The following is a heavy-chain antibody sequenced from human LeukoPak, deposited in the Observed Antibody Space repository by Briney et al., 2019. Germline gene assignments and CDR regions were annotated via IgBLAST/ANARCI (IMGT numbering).Heavy chain of an antibody. CDR1: GFTFSTFW. J-gene: IGHJ4*02. CDR3: ANLNIAAAGTFDY. D-gene: IGHD6-13*01. Sequence: GGSLRLSCAASGFTFSTFWMHWVRQAPGKGLEWVSAISGSGGSTYYADSVKGRFTISRDNSKSTLYLQMNSLRAEDTAVYYCANLNIAAAGTFDYWGQGTLVTVSS. V-gene: IGHV3-23*01. CDR2: ISGSGGST.